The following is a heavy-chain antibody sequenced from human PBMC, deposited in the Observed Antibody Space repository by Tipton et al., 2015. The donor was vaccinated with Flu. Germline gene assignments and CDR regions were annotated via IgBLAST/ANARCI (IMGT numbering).Heavy chain of an antibody. CDR1: GGSISSYTYY. CDR2: IYYSGTT. J-gene: IGHJ5*02. D-gene: IGHD3-9*01. CDR3: AKEGSYNILTNYYNKGVDP. V-gene: IGHV4-39*07. Sequence: TLSLTCTVSGGSISSYTYYWGWFRQSPGTGLEWIGSIYYSGTTYYNPSLKSRVTMSIDTSKNQFSLKVTSVTAADTAVYYCAKEGSYNILTNYYNKGVDPWGQGTLVIVS.